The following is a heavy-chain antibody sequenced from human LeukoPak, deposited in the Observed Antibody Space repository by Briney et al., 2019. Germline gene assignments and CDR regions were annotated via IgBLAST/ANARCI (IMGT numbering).Heavy chain of an antibody. J-gene: IGHJ4*02. V-gene: IGHV4-34*01. CDR3: ARQGYADFSSRPFDY. CDR1: GGSFSGYY. D-gene: IGHD4-17*01. Sequence: SETLSLTCAVYGGSFSGYYWTWIRQPPGKGLEWIGEINHSGSTNYNPSLKSRVTISVDTSKNQFSLKLNSVTAADTAVYYCARQGYADFSSRPFDYWGQGTLVTVSS. CDR2: INHSGST.